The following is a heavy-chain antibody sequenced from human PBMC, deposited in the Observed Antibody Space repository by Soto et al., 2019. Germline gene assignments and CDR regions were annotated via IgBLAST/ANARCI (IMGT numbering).Heavy chain of an antibody. CDR1: GGSFNNYS. Sequence: QVQLQQWGAGLLRPSETLSLTCAVYGGSFNNYSSTWIRQPPRKGLGWTGEINHKTNTPYNPSPESRVTFSVDTSKNQFSLRLTSVAAADTALYYCARGEWMIRGADYFYDMDVWGKGTTVTVSS. D-gene: IGHD3-10*01. CDR3: ARGEWMIRGADYFYDMDV. V-gene: IGHV4-34*02. CDR2: INHKTNT. J-gene: IGHJ6*03.